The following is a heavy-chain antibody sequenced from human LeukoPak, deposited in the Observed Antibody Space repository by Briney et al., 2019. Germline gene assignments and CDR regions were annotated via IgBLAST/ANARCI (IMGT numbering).Heavy chain of an antibody. CDR2: INPNSGGT. Sequence: ASVRVSCKASGYTFTSYYLHWVRQAPGQGPEWMGWINPNSGGTNYAQTFQGRVTMTRDTSISTAYMELSRLRSDDTAEYYCARALYYDSSGYYSSSYYYFQHWGQGTLVTVSS. CDR3: ARALYYDSSGYYSSSYYYFQH. V-gene: IGHV1-2*02. CDR1: GYTFTSYY. D-gene: IGHD3-22*01. J-gene: IGHJ1*01.